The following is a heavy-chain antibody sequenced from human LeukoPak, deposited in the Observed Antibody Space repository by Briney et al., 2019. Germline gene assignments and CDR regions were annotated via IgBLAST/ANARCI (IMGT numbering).Heavy chain of an antibody. CDR1: GFTFSSYA. CDR3: AREEGFDY. CDR2: ISSTSNTI. V-gene: IGHV3-48*01. J-gene: IGHJ4*02. Sequence: PGGSLRLSCAASGFTFSSYAMNWVRQAPGKGLEWVSFISSTSNTIYYVDSVKGRFTISRDNAKNSLYLQMNSLRAEDTAAYYCAREEGFDYWGQGTLVTVSS.